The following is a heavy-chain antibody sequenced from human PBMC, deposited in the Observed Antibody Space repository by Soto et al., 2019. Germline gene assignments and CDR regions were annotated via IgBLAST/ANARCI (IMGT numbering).Heavy chain of an antibody. CDR1: GGSVSSNNW. V-gene: IGHV4-4*02. CDR3: GCRVEDISYDYYGMDV. D-gene: IGHD2-15*01. J-gene: IGHJ6*02. CDR2: IHHREST. Sequence: SETLSLTCAVSGGSVSSNNWWFWVRQPPGKGLEWIGEIHHRESTNLNPSLKSRVTISVDRSKNEFSLKVKSVTAADTAVYYCGCRVEDISYDYYGMDVWGQGTTVTSP.